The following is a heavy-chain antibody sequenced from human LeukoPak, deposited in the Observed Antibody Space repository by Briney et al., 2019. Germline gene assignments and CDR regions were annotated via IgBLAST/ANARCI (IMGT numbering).Heavy chain of an antibody. J-gene: IGHJ6*03. Sequence: GGSLRLSCAASGFTFSSYWMSWVRQAPGKGLEWVANIKQDGSEKYYVDSVKGRFTISRDNAKNSLYLQMNSLRAEDTAVYYCAREARYYDILTGYYPHRYMDVWGKGTTVTVSS. CDR2: IKQDGSEK. CDR1: GFTFSSYW. V-gene: IGHV3-7*01. CDR3: AREARYYDILTGYYPHRYMDV. D-gene: IGHD3-9*01.